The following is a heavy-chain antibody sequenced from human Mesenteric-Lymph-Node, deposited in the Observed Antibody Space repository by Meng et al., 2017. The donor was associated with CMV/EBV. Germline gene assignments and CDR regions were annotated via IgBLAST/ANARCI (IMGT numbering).Heavy chain of an antibody. CDR1: GFTFSSYA. D-gene: IGHD6-13*01. Sequence: GGSLRLSCAASGFTFSSYAMSWVRQAPGKGLEWVSAISGSGGSTYYADSVKGRFTISRDNSKNTLYLQMNSLRAEDTALYYCAKGGVYSSTWGDYWGQGTLVTVSS. V-gene: IGHV3-23*01. CDR3: AKGGVYSSTWGDY. CDR2: ISGSGGST. J-gene: IGHJ4*02.